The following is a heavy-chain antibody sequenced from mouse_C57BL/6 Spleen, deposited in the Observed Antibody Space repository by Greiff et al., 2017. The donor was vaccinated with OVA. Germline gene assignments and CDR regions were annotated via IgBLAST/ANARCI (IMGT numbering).Heavy chain of an antibody. J-gene: IGHJ1*03. CDR1: GYTFTDYE. CDR3: MRRLGRYFDV. Sequence: QVQLQQSGAELVRPGASVTLSCKASGYTFTDYEMHWVKQTPVHGLEWIGAIDPETGGTAYNQKFKGKAILTADKSSSTAYMELRSLTSEDSAVYYCMRRLGRYFDVWGTGTTVTVSS. D-gene: IGHD4-1*01. V-gene: IGHV1-15*01. CDR2: IDPETGGT.